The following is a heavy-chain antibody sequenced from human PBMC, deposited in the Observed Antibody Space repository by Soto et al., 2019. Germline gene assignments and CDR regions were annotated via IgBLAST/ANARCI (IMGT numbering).Heavy chain of an antibody. V-gene: IGHV3-73*01. CDR2: IRSKADNYTT. J-gene: IGHJ4*02. Sequence: GGSLRLSCATSGFTFSGSAIHWVRQASGKGLGWVGRIRSKADNYTTTCASSLKGRYTISRDDSKNTAYLQMNNLETEDTAVYYCTRPGSDFDFWGQGTLVTVSS. CDR3: TRPGSDFDF. CDR1: GFTFSGSA. D-gene: IGHD7-27*01.